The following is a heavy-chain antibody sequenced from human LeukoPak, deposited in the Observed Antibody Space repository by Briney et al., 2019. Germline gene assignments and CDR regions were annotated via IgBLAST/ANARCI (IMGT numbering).Heavy chain of an antibody. CDR3: ARVDPKAPGDYS. Sequence: GGSLRLSCAASGFTFSSYWMHWVRQAPGKGLVRVSRINSDGSSTKYADSVKGRFTISRDNAKNTLYVQMNNLRAEDTAVYYCARVDPKAPGDYSWGRGTLVTVSS. CDR1: GFTFSSYW. V-gene: IGHV3-74*03. J-gene: IGHJ4*02. D-gene: IGHD2-2*03. CDR2: INSDGSST.